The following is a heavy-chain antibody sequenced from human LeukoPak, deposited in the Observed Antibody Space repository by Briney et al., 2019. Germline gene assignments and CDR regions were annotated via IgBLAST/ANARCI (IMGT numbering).Heavy chain of an antibody. J-gene: IGHJ4*02. V-gene: IGHV3-48*03. CDR1: GFTFSSYE. CDR2: ISSSGSTI. CDR3: ARDASRRVGATIPGFDY. D-gene: IGHD1-26*01. Sequence: GGSLRLSCAASGFTFSSYEMNWVRQAPGKGLEWVSYISSSGSTIYYADSVKGRFTISRDNAKNSLYLQMNSLRADDTAVYYCARDASRRVGATIPGFDYWGQGTLVTVPS.